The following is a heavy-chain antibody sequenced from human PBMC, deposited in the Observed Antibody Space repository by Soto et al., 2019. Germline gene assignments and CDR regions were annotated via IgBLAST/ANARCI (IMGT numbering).Heavy chain of an antibody. V-gene: IGHV3-23*01. CDR3: AKGISGGN. CDR1: GFTFSSYD. J-gene: IGHJ4*02. D-gene: IGHD3-3*02. CDR2: IRGGGGST. Sequence: EVQLLESGGGLVQPGGSLRLSCAASGFTFSSYDMSWVRQAPGKGLEWVSGIRGGGGSTDYADSVKGRFTITRDNSKNTLYLQMNSLRAEDTAVYYCAKGISGGNWGQGTLVTVSS.